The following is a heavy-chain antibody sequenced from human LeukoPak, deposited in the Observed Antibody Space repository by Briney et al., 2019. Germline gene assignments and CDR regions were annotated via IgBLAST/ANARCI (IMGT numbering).Heavy chain of an antibody. CDR1: GGSISSYY. CDR3: ARIPGKWFDP. J-gene: IGHJ5*02. V-gene: IGHV4-59*08. Sequence: SETLSLTCTVSGGSISSYYWSWIRQPPGKGLGWIGYIYYSGSTNYNPSLKSRVTISVDTSKNQFSLKLSSVTAADTAVYYCARIPGKWFDPWGQGTLVTVSS. D-gene: IGHD1-26*01. CDR2: IYYSGST.